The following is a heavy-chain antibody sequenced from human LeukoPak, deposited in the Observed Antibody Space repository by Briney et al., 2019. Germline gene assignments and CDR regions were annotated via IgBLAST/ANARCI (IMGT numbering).Heavy chain of an antibody. CDR1: GFTFSSYG. CDR2: IWYDGSNK. Sequence: PGGSLRLSCAASGFTFSSYGMHWVRQAPGKGLEWVAVIWYDGSNKYYADSVKGRFTISRDNSKNTLYLQMNSLRAEDTAVYYCARVSGSWRYYFDYWGQGTLVTVSS. J-gene: IGHJ4*02. V-gene: IGHV3-33*01. D-gene: IGHD6-13*01. CDR3: ARVSGSWRYYFDY.